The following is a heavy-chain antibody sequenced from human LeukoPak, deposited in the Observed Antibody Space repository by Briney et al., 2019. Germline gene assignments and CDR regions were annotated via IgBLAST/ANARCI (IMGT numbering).Heavy chain of an antibody. CDR3: ANQPSGSYYDAYDY. CDR2: IYSGGST. V-gene: IGHV3-66*01. Sequence: PGGSLRLSCAASGFSVSSNYMSWVRQAPGKGLEWVSVIYSGGSTYYAESVKGRFTISRDNSKNTLFLQMNSLRAEDTAVYYCANQPSGSYYDAYDYWGQGTLVTVSS. J-gene: IGHJ4*02. CDR1: GFSVSSNY. D-gene: IGHD1-26*01.